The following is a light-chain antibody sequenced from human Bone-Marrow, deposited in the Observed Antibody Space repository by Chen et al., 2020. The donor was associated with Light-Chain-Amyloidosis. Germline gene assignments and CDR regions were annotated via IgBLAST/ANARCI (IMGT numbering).Light chain of an antibody. V-gene: IGLV2-14*01. CDR3: SSYTITNTLV. J-gene: IGLJ1*01. CDR2: EVT. CDR1: SSDGGGDNH. Sequence: QSALTQPASVSGSPGQSITISCTGTSSDGGGDNHVSWYQQHPDKAPKLMIYEVTNRPSWVPDRFSGSKSDNTASLTISGLQTEDEADYFCSSYTITNTLVFGSGTRVTV.